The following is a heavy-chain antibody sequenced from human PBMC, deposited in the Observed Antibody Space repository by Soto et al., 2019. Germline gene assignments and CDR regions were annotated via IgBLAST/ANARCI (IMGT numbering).Heavy chain of an antibody. V-gene: IGHV4-59*12. CDR2: IYYSGST. CDR3: ARVPSP. Sequence: SETLSLTCTVSGGSISSYYWNWIRQPPGKGLEWIGYIYYSGSTNYNPSFKIRVTISVDRSKNQFSLKLSSVTAADTAVYYCARVPSPWGQGTLVTVSS. CDR1: GGSISSYY. J-gene: IGHJ5*02.